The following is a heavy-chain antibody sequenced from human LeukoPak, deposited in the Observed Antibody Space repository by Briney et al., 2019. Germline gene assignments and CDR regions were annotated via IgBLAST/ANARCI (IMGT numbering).Heavy chain of an antibody. CDR1: GGTFSSYA. V-gene: IGHV1-69*06. CDR3: AILSGYSYGYMGY. D-gene: IGHD5-18*01. CDR2: IIPIFGTT. J-gene: IGHJ4*02. Sequence: ASVKVSCKASGGTFSSYAISWVRQAPGQGLEWMGGIIPIFGTTNYAQKFQGRVTITADKSTSTAYMELSSLRSEDTAVYYCAILSGYSYGYMGYWGQGTLVTVSS.